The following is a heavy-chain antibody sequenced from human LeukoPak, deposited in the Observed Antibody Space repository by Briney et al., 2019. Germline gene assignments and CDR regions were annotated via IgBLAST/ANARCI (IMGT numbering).Heavy chain of an antibody. V-gene: IGHV3-11*01. CDR1: GFTFSDYY. Sequence: GGSLRLSCAASGFTFSDYYMSWIRQAPGKGLEWVSYISSSGSTIYYADSVKGRFTISRDNAKNSLYLQMNSLRAEDTAVYYCASRTLYCSSTSCYSYWGQGTLVTVSS. CDR3: ASRTLYCSSTSCYSY. CDR2: ISSSGSTI. D-gene: IGHD2-2*02. J-gene: IGHJ4*02.